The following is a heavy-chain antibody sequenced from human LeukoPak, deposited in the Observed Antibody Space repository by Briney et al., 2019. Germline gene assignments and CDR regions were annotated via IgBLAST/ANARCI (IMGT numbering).Heavy chain of an antibody. CDR3: AKDLFHYDSSGYHSD. J-gene: IGHJ4*02. CDR1: GFTFSSYA. V-gene: IGHV3-23*01. CDR2: VSSSGGST. Sequence: GGSLRLSCAASGFTFSSYAMSWVRQAPGKGLEWVSDVSSSGGSTYHADSVKGRFTISRDNSKNTLYLQMNSLRAEDTAVYYCAKDLFHYDSSGYHSDWGQGTLVTVSS. D-gene: IGHD3-22*01.